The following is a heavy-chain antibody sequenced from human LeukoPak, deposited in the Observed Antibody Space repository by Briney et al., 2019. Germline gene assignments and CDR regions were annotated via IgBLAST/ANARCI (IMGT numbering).Heavy chain of an antibody. CDR2: ISGSGGNT. CDR3: AKDQDPYSSCPPSS. V-gene: IGHV3-23*01. CDR1: GFTFSSYA. D-gene: IGHD6-19*01. J-gene: IGHJ5*02. Sequence: PGGSLRLSCAASGFTFSSYAMSWVRQAPGKGLEWVSAISGSGGNTYYADSVKGRFTISRDNSKNTLYLKINSRRSEDTAVYYCAKDQDPYSSCPPSSWGQGALVTVSS.